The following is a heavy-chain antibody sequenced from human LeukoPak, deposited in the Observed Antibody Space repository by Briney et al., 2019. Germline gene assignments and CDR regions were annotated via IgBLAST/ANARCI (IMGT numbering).Heavy chain of an antibody. V-gene: IGHV3-7*01. CDR3: ASNYYDSSGYYADAFDI. J-gene: IGHJ3*02. CDR2: IKQDGSEK. Sequence: GGSLRLSCAASGFTFSSYWMSWVRQAPGKGLEWVANIKQDGSEKHYVDSVKGRFTISRDNAKNSLYLQMNSLRAEDTAVYYCASNYYDSSGYYADAFDIWGQGTMVTVSS. CDR1: GFTFSSYW. D-gene: IGHD3-22*01.